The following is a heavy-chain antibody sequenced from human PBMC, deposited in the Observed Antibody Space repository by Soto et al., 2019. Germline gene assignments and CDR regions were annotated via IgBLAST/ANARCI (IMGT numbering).Heavy chain of an antibody. Sequence: PGESLKISCKGSGYSFTSYWIGWVRQMPGKGLEWMGIIYPGDSDTRYSPSFQGQVTISADKSISTAYLQMSGLRDEDRAVYYCARYYYDSSGYDGMDVWGQGTTVTVSS. V-gene: IGHV5-51*01. CDR2: IYPGDSDT. D-gene: IGHD3-22*01. J-gene: IGHJ6*02. CDR3: ARYYYDSSGYDGMDV. CDR1: GYSFTSYW.